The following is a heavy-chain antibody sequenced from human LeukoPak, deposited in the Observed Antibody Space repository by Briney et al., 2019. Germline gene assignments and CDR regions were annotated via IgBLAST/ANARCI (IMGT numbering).Heavy chain of an antibody. CDR3: ATMPWGFDY. V-gene: IGHV3-53*01. Sequence: GGALRLSCAASGFTVSSDFMTWVRQAPGKGRERVSVIYSGGSTYYADSVKGRFTMSIDNSKNTMYLQMNNLRAEDTAVYYCATMPWGFDYWGQGTLVTVSS. J-gene: IGHJ4*02. D-gene: IGHD3-16*01. CDR1: GFTVSSDF. CDR2: IYSGGST.